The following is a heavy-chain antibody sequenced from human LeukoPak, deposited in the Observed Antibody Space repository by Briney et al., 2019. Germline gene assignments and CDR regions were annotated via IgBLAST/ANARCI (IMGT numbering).Heavy chain of an antibody. Sequence: SETLSLTCAVSGGSISSGGYSWSWIRQPPGKGLEWIGYIYHSGSTYYNPSLKSRVTISVDRSKNQFSLKLSSVTAADTAVYYCARDLGYSSGWGYFDYWGQGTLVTVSS. CDR1: GGSISSGGYS. CDR2: IYHSGST. V-gene: IGHV4-30-2*01. J-gene: IGHJ4*02. CDR3: ARDLGYSSGWGYFDY. D-gene: IGHD6-19*01.